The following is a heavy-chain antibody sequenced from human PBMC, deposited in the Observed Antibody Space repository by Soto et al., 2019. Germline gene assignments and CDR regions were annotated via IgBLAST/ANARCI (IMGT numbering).Heavy chain of an antibody. Sequence: QITLKESGPTLVKPTQTLTLTCTFSGFSLTTRGVGVGWIRQPPGKALESLALIYWDDDEGYSPSLKNRLTITKDTSKNQVDQTMTNMYPVDTATYYSAHRPRGYSYHFDYWRQGNLVTVSS. CDR1: GFSLTTRGVG. J-gene: IGHJ4*02. CDR2: IYWDDDE. CDR3: AHRPRGYSYHFDY. V-gene: IGHV2-5*02. D-gene: IGHD5-18*01.